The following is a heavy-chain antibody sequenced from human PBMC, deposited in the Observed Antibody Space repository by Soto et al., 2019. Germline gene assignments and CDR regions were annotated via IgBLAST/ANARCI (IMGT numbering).Heavy chain of an antibody. J-gene: IGHJ4*02. V-gene: IGHV1-69*01. D-gene: IGHD3-22*01. CDR1: GGIFSNSV. CDR2: IIAICGTG. Sequence: QVQLVQSGAEVKKPGSSVKVACKASGGIFSNSVLNGVRQAPGQGLEWMGGIIAICGTGNYAQNFQGRVTITADESTTTASMELRGLRSEDTAVYYCARRYYNISGYFDYWGQGTLVTVSS. CDR3: ARRYYNISGYFDY.